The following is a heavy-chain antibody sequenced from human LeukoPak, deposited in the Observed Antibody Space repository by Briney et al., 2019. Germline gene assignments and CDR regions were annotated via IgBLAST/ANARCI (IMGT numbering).Heavy chain of an antibody. CDR2: INPNSGGT. V-gene: IGHV1-2*02. Sequence: ASVKVSCKASGYTFTGYYMHWVRQTPGQGLEWMGWINPNSGGTNYAQKFQGRVTMTRDTSISTAYMELSRLRSDDTAVYYCARVAIVVVPDRYYYMDVWGKGTTVTVSS. J-gene: IGHJ6*03. CDR3: ARVAIVVVPDRYYYMDV. CDR1: GYTFTGYY. D-gene: IGHD2-2*03.